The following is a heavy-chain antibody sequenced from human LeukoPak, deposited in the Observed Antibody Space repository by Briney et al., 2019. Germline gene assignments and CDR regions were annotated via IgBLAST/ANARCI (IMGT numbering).Heavy chain of an antibody. Sequence: GGSLRLSCAASGFTFSSYWMHWVRQAPGKGLVWVSRINSDGSSTSYADSVKGRFTISRDNAKNSLYLQMNSLRAEDTAVYYCAREEVAGHLDYYYYYGMDVWGQGTTVTVSS. D-gene: IGHD6-19*01. CDR3: AREEVAGHLDYYYYYGMDV. J-gene: IGHJ6*02. CDR2: INSDGSST. V-gene: IGHV3-74*01. CDR1: GFTFSSYW.